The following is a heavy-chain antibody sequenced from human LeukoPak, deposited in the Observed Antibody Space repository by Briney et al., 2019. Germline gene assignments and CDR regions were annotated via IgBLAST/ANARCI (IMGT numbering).Heavy chain of an antibody. D-gene: IGHD1-26*01. CDR2: NVVGSGNT. CDR3: AAATGGSYLAPFDY. J-gene: IGHJ4*02. Sequence: ASVTVSCKASGFTLTISAVQWVRQARGERMEWIGWNVVGSGNTNYAQKFQERVTITRDMSTSTAYMELGLLSSMDTAVYYCAAATGGSYLAPFDYWGQGTLVTVSS. V-gene: IGHV1-58*01. CDR1: GFTLTISA.